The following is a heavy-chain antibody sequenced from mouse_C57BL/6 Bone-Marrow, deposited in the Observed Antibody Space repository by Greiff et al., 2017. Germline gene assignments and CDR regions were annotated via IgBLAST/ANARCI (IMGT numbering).Heavy chain of an antibody. CDR1: GFSLSTSGLG. CDR3: ARSYGSSPWDFDV. D-gene: IGHD1-1*01. Sequence: QVTLKESSPGILQSPHTLSLPCSLSGFSLSTSGLGVSWIRQPSGKGLEWLAHIYWDDDKRYNPSLKSRLTISKDTSRNQVFLKINSVDTADTAKYYWARSYGSSPWDFDVWGTGTTV. CDR2: IYWDDDK. V-gene: IGHV8-12*01. J-gene: IGHJ1*03.